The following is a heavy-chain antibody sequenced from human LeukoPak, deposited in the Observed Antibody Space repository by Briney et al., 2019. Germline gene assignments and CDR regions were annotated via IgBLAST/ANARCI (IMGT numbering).Heavy chain of an antibody. J-gene: IGHJ4*02. CDR2: ISPTGTHI. D-gene: IGHD6-13*01. CDR3: ARAISAAADITLFAY. CDR1: GFTFSSYS. V-gene: IGHV3-21*01. Sequence: GGSLRLSCAASGFTFSSYSMNWVRQAPGKGLEWVSSISPTGTHIYYADSLEGRFSISRDNAKNSLYLQMNSLRAEDTAVYYCARAISAAADITLFAYWGQGTLVTVSS.